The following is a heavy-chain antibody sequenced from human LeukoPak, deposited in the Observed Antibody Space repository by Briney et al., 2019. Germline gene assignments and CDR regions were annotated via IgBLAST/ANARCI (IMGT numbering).Heavy chain of an antibody. CDR1: GGSISSYY. J-gene: IGHJ3*02. CDR2: IYYSGST. D-gene: IGHD6-13*01. CDR3: ARGGSSWSHGSDAFDI. Sequence: PSETLSLTCTVSGGSISSYYWSWIRQPPGKGLEWIGYIYYSGSTNYNPSLKSRVTISVDTSKNQFSLKLSSVTAADTAVYYCARGGSSWSHGSDAFDIWGQGTMVTVSS. V-gene: IGHV4-59*01.